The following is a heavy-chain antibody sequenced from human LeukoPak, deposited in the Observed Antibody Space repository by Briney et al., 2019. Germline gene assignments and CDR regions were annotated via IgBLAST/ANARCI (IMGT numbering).Heavy chain of an antibody. CDR3: ARVLGYFDL. V-gene: IGHV3-7*04. CDR2: IKEDGSEK. Sequence: GGSLRLSCADSGVTVNSYSMHWVRQAPGKGLEWVAHIKEDGSEKFYVDSVRGRFTISRDNAKNSLFLQMNSLRAEDTAVYYCARVLGYFDLWGRGTLVTVSS. J-gene: IGHJ2*01. D-gene: IGHD6-6*01. CDR1: GVTVNSYS.